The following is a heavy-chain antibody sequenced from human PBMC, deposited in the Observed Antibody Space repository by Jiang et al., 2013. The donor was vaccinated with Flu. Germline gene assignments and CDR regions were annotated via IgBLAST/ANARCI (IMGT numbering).Heavy chain of an antibody. Sequence: KVSGYTLTELSMHWVRQAPGKGLEWMGGFDPEDGETIYAQKFQGRVTMTEDTSTDTAYMELSSLRSEDTAVYYCATDQRVYSGSYEFCYWGQGTLVTVSS. CDR1: GYTLTELS. CDR2: FDPEDGET. D-gene: IGHD1-26*01. V-gene: IGHV1-24*01. CDR3: ATDQRVYSGSYEFCY. J-gene: IGHJ4*02.